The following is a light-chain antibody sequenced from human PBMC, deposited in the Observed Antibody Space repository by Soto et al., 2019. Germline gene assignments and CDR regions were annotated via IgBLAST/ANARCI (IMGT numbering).Light chain of an antibody. V-gene: IGKV1-12*01. CDR1: QSIYKW. Sequence: DIQMTQSPSSVSASIGARVTISCRASQSIYKWLVWYQQKPGKAPKLLIYAASSLQSGVPSRFSGSGYGTDFTLTISSRQPEDFATYYCQQADSFPLSFGGGTKVEI. CDR2: AAS. CDR3: QQADSFPLS. J-gene: IGKJ4*01.